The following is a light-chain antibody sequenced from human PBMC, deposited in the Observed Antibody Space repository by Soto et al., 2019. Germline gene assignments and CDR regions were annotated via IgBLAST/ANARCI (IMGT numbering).Light chain of an antibody. CDR1: QSISSY. CDR2: AAS. Sequence: DIQMTQSPSSLSASVGHRVTITCRASQSISSYLNWYQQKPGKAPKLLIYAASSLQSGVPSRFSGSGSGTDFTLTISSLQPEDFATYYCQQSYSILRTFGQGTKVEIK. V-gene: IGKV1-39*01. J-gene: IGKJ1*01. CDR3: QQSYSILRT.